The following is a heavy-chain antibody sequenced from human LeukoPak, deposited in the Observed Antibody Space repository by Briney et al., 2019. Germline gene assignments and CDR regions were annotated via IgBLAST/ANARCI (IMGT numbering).Heavy chain of an antibody. CDR3: VRGYGTHYFDY. CDR1: GDSISGSKW. V-gene: IGHV4-4*02. CDR2: IYHSGRT. Sequence: PSETLSLTCAVSGDSISGSKWWSWVRQPRGQGLEWIGEIYHSGRTNYNPSLKSRVTLSIDTSKNQFSLKLTPVTAADTAVYYCVRGYGTHYFDYWGQGTLVTASS. D-gene: IGHD4-17*01. J-gene: IGHJ4*02.